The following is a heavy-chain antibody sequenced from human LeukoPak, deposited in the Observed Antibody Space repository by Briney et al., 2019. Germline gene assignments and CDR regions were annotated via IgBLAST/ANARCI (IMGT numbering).Heavy chain of an antibody. CDR3: AKATLVGAPYYFDY. V-gene: IGHV3-30*02. D-gene: IGHD1-26*01. CDR2: IRYDGSNK. Sequence: PGGSLRLSCAASGFTFSSYGMHWVRQAPGKGLEWVAFIRYDGSNKYYADSVKGRFTISRDNSKNTLYLQMNSLRAEDTAVYYCAKATLVGAPYYFDYWGQGTLVTVSS. J-gene: IGHJ4*02. CDR1: GFTFSSYG.